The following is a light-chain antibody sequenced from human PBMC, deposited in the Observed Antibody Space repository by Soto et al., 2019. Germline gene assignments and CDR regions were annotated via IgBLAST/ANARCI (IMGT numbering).Light chain of an antibody. CDR1: QSVSNNY. CDR2: GAS. V-gene: IGKV3-20*01. CDR3: QQYGNSPWT. J-gene: IGKJ1*01. Sequence: EIVLTQSPGTLSLSPGERATLSCRASQSVSNNYLAWYQQRPGQAPRLLTYGASSRAIGIPDRFSGSGSGTDFTLTINRQEPEDFAVYYCQQYGNSPWTFGQGTKVEIK.